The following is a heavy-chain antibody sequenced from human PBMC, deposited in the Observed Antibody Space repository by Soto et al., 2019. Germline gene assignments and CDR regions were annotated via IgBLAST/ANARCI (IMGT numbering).Heavy chain of an antibody. V-gene: IGHV1-2*02. CDR2: ISPHTGGT. D-gene: IGHD6-6*01. CDR1: GYTFNRYY. J-gene: IGHJ6*02. Sequence: ASVKVSCKASGYTFNRYYMHWVRQAPGPGLEWMGWISPHTGGTTYAQKFQGRVTMTRDTSISTAYMELSRLRSDDTAVYYCARDREYSSSSYYYYYGMDVWGQGTTVTVSS. CDR3: ARDREYSSSSYYYYYGMDV.